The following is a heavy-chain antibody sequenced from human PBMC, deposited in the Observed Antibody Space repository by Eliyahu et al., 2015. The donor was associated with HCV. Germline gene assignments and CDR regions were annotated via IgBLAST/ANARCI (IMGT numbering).Heavy chain of an antibody. CDR2: ISASGGST. CDR3: AKDLRPSPTYFGMDV. Sequence: EVQLVESGGGLVQPGGSLRLXCAASGFXFXSYGMSWVRQAPGKGLEWVSVISASGGSTYYADSVKGRFTISRDNSKNTVYLQMSRLRADDTAVYYCAKDLRPSPTYFGMDVWGQGTTVTVSS. CDR1: GFXFXSYG. V-gene: IGHV3-23*04. J-gene: IGHJ6*02.